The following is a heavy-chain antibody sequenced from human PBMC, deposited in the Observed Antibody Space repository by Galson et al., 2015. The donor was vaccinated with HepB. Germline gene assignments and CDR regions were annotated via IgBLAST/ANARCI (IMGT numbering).Heavy chain of an antibody. Sequence: SLRLSCAASGFTFNRYWMYWVRQAPGKGLEWVANIKHDGTEKYSVDSVKGRFTVSRDNAKNSLYLQMNSLRDEDTAVYYCARGLYDFWNRYYYFDLWGRGTQVTVSS. CDR3: ARGLYDFWNRYYYFDL. CDR2: IKHDGTEK. D-gene: IGHD3-3*01. V-gene: IGHV3-7*03. CDR1: GFTFNRYW. J-gene: IGHJ2*01.